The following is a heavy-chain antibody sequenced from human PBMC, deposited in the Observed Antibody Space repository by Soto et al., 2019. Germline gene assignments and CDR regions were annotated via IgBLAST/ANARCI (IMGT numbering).Heavy chain of an antibody. V-gene: IGHV6-1*01. Sequence: PSQTLSLTCAISGDSVSGNSAAWNWIRLSPSRGLEWLARTYYRSRWYNDYAVSVRSRITVNADTSKNQFSLQLTSVTPDDTAIYYCAGTTSHHWLYMDVWGRGTTVTVSS. CDR3: AGTTSHHWLYMDV. CDR1: GDSVSGNSAA. CDR2: TYYRSRWYN. J-gene: IGHJ6*03. D-gene: IGHD1-1*01.